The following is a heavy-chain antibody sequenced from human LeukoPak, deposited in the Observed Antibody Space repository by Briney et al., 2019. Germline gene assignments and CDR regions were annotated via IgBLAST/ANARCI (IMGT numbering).Heavy chain of an antibody. Sequence: ASVKVSCKASGYTFTGYYMHWVRQAPGQGLEWMGWINPNSGGTNYAQKFQGRVTMTRDTSISTAYMGLSRLRSDDTAVYYCARDRWVTIFGVVVPYGMDVWGQGTTVTVSS. CDR1: GYTFTGYY. J-gene: IGHJ6*02. CDR3: ARDRWVTIFGVVVPYGMDV. CDR2: INPNSGGT. V-gene: IGHV1-2*02. D-gene: IGHD3-3*01.